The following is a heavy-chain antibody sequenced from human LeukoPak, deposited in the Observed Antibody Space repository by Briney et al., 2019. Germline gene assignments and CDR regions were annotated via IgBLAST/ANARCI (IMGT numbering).Heavy chain of an antibody. V-gene: IGHV3-21*01. D-gene: IGHD2-15*01. J-gene: IGHJ4*02. CDR3: ARGYCSGGSCSLGTFDY. CDR2: ISTSSIYI. Sequence: GGSLRLSCAASGFTFSSYAMSWVRQAPGKGLEWVSSISTSSIYIYYADSMKGRFTISRDNAKNSLYLQMNSLRAEDTAVYYCARGYCSGGSCSLGTFDYWGRGTLVTVSS. CDR1: GFTFSSYA.